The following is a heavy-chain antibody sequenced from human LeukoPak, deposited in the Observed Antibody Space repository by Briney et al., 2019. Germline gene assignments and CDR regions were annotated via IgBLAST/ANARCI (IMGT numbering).Heavy chain of an antibody. CDR3: AKALRNYDFWSGYSDY. CDR1: GFTFSSYA. J-gene: IGHJ4*02. V-gene: IGHV3-23*01. CDR2: ISGSGGST. Sequence: GGSLRLSCAASGFTFSSYAMSWVRQAPGKGLEWVSAISGSGGSTYYADSVKGRFTISRDNSKNTLYLQMNSLRAEDTAVYYCAKALRNYDFWSGYSDYWGQGTLVTVSS. D-gene: IGHD3-3*01.